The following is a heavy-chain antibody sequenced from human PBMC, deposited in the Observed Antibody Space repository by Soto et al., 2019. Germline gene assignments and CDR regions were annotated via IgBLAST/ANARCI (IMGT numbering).Heavy chain of an antibody. D-gene: IGHD1-7*01. J-gene: IGHJ4*02. Sequence: QVQLQESGPGLVKPLETLSLTCTVSGGSITSYRWSWIRQSAEKGLEWIGRINTSGNTHYNPSLKSRVTVSIDTSRNQFFLTVNSVTAADSAVYYCARESGDNWDYEAYWGQGTPVTVSS. CDR3: ARESGDNWDYEAY. V-gene: IGHV4-4*07. CDR1: GGSITSYR. CDR2: INTSGNT.